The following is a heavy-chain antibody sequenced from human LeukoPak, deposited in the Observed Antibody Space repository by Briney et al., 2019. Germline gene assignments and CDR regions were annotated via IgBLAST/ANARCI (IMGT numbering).Heavy chain of an antibody. Sequence: SETLSLTCTVSGGSISSYYWSWIRQPPGKGLEWIGYIYYSGSTNYNPSLKSRVTISVDTSKNQFSLKLSSVTAADTAVYYCARQGDILTGYYYFDYWGQGTLVTVSS. CDR1: GGSISSYY. V-gene: IGHV4-59*08. J-gene: IGHJ4*02. D-gene: IGHD3-9*01. CDR2: IYYSGST. CDR3: ARQGDILTGYYYFDY.